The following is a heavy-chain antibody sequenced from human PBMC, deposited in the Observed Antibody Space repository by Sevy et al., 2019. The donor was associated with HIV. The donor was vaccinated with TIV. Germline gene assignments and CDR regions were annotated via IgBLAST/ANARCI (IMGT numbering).Heavy chain of an antibody. V-gene: IGHV1-2*02. J-gene: IGHJ6*02. Sequence: ASVKVSCKSSGYTFTDYFMHWVRQAPGQGLEWMGWINLNSGGTNYGQKFQGRVTMTRDTPISTAYMEVTRLTSDDTAIYYWARDGGYCANTRCYLGYYGMDVWGQGTTVTVSS. CDR1: GYTFTDYF. CDR3: ARDGGYCANTRCYLGYYGMDV. CDR2: INLNSGGT. D-gene: IGHD2-8*01.